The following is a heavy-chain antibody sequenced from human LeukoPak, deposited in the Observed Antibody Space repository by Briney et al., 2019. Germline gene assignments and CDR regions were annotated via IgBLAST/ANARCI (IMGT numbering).Heavy chain of an antibody. CDR2: ISYDGSNK. CDR3: ARVSGSYSFAFDF. CDR1: GFTFSSYG. Sequence: GGSLRLSCAASGFTFSSYGMHWVRQAPDKGLEWVAIISYDGSNKFFADSVKGRFTISRDNSKNTLYLQMNSLRAEDTAVYYCARVSGSYSFAFDFWGQGTLVTVPS. D-gene: IGHD1-26*01. J-gene: IGHJ4*02. V-gene: IGHV3-30*03.